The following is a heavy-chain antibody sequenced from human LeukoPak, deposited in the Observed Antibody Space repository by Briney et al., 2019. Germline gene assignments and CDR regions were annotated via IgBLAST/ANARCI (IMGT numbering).Heavy chain of an antibody. CDR1: GYSFTSYW. Sequence: GESLKISCKGSGYSFTSYWIGWVRQMPGKGLEWMGIIYPGDSDTRYSPSFQGQVTISADKSISTAYLQWSSLKASDTAMYYCARTPHVDTAMVLWFDPWGQGTLVTVSS. D-gene: IGHD5-18*01. J-gene: IGHJ5*02. V-gene: IGHV5-51*01. CDR3: ARTPHVDTAMVLWFDP. CDR2: IYPGDSDT.